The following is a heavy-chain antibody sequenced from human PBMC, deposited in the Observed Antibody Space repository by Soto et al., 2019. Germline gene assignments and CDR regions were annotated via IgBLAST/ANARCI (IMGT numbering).Heavy chain of an antibody. J-gene: IGHJ3*02. CDR1: GYSFTSYW. CDR3: ARPRGYCSGGSCYPMHAFDI. V-gene: IGHV5-51*01. CDR2: IYPGDSDT. D-gene: IGHD2-15*01. Sequence: PGESLKISCKGSGYSFTSYWIGWVRQMPGKGLEWMGIIYPGDSDTRYSPSFQGQVTISADKSISTAYLQWSSLKASDTAMYYSARPRGYCSGGSCYPMHAFDIWVQGTMVTVSS.